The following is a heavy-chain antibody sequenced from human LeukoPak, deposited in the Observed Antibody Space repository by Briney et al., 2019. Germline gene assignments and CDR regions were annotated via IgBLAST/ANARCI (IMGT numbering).Heavy chain of an antibody. CDR1: GFTFSNAW. V-gene: IGHV3-15*01. D-gene: IGHD3-22*01. J-gene: IGHJ4*02. CDR3: NTEKGIVVVPSQYFDY. CDR2: TKSKSDGETT. Sequence: GGSLRLSCAASGFTFSNAWMNWFRQAPGKGLEWVGRTKSKSDGETTDYAAAVRGRFTISRDDSKNTRYLQMDSLKTEDTSVYYCNTEKGIVVVPSQYFDYWGQGTLVTVSS.